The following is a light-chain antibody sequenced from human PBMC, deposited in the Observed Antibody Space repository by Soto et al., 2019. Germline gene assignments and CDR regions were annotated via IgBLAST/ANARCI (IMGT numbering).Light chain of an antibody. J-gene: IGKJ5*01. CDR3: HQRNK. Sequence: IVLTQSPGTLSLSPGERATLSCRATQSVGSSYLVWYQQKPGQAPRLLIYGASNRATGIPARFSGSRSGTNFTLTISSLEPEDFGVYFCHQRNKFGQGTRLEIK. V-gene: IGKV3D-20*02. CDR2: GAS. CDR1: QSVGSSY.